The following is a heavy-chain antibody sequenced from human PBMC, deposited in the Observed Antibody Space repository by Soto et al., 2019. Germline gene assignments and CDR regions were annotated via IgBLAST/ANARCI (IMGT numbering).Heavy chain of an antibody. CDR2: IYYSGST. Sequence: SVLLSDTCTVAEGSSSSYYWSWIRQPPGKGLEWIGYIYYSGSTNYNPSPKSRVTISVDTSKNQFSLKLSSVTTADTAVYYCAGSDYGGKVVWFDPWGQGTLVTVS. D-gene: IGHD4-17*01. V-gene: IGHV4-59*01. CDR3: AGSDYGGKVVWFDP. CDR1: EGSSSSYY. J-gene: IGHJ5*02.